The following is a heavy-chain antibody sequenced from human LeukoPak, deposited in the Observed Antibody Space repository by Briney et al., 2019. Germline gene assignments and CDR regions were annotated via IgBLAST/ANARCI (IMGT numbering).Heavy chain of an antibody. J-gene: IGHJ6*02. V-gene: IGHV3-30*03. CDR1: GFTFSSYG. D-gene: IGHD2-2*01. CDR3: ARDGEGSSSMDYYYGMDV. CDR2: ISYDGSNK. Sequence: PGGSLRLSCAASGFTFSSYGMHWVRQAPGKGLEWVAVISYDGSNKYYADSVKGRFTISRDNSKNTLYLQMNSLRAEDTAVYYCARDGEGSSSMDYYYGMDVWGQGTTVTVSS.